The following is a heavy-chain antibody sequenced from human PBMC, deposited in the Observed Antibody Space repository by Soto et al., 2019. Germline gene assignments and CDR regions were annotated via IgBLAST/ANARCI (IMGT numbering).Heavy chain of an antibody. CDR3: AKGGYCSASICCPGFDY. Sequence: EVQLVESGGGLVQPGGSLRLSCAASGFNFISYAMNWVRQAPGKGLECVSDISASGSSTYYADSVKGRFTISRDNSKNTIYLQMNSLSAEDTAVYYCAKGGYCSASICCPGFDYWGQGTLVTVSS. J-gene: IGHJ4*02. D-gene: IGHD2-15*01. CDR2: ISASGSST. V-gene: IGHV3-23*04. CDR1: GFNFISYA.